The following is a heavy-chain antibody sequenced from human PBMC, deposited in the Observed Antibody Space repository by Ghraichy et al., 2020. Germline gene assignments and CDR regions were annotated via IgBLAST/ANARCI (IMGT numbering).Heavy chain of an antibody. D-gene: IGHD6-6*01. CDR2: INAGSGAT. CDR3: ARQRSSSSGTDYFDF. J-gene: IGHJ4*02. Sequence: ASVKVSCKASGYIFNRYAIHWVRQAPGQGLEWMGWINAGSGATKYSQKFQGRVSITRDTSANTVHMELSSLSSEDTAVYYCARQRSSSSGTDYFDFWGQGAMVTVSS. V-gene: IGHV1-3*01. CDR1: GYIFNRYA.